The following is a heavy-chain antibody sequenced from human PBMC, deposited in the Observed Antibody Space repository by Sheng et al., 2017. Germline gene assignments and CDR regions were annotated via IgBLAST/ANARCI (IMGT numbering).Heavy chain of an antibody. CDR1: GYSISSGYY. J-gene: IGHJ4*02. CDR2: IYHSGST. D-gene: IGHD4-17*01. CDR3: ASAGSTVAPYFDY. Sequence: QVQLQESGPGLVKPSETLSLTCAVSGYSISSGYYWGWIRQPPGKGLEWIGSIYHSGSTYYNPSLKSRVTISVDTSKNQFSLKLSSVTAADTAVYYCASAGSTVAPYFDYWGQGTLVTVSS. V-gene: IGHV4-38-2*01.